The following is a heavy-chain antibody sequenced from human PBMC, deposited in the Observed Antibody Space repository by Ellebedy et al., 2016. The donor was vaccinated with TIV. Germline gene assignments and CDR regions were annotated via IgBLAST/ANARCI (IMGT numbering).Heavy chain of an antibody. Sequence: GGSLRLXXTASGFTFGDYGMSWFRQAPGKGLEWVSFIRSKAYGGTTEYAASVKGRFTISRDDSKSIAFLQMNSLRVEDTAVYYCARDSSGTKSSGLGDYWGQGTLVTVSS. D-gene: IGHD3-22*01. V-gene: IGHV3-49*03. CDR1: GFTFGDYG. CDR3: ARDSSGTKSSGLGDY. J-gene: IGHJ4*02. CDR2: IRSKAYGGTT.